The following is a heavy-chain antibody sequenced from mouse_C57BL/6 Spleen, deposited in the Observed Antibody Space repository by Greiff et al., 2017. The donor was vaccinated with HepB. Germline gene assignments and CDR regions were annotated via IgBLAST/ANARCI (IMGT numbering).Heavy chain of an antibody. CDR2: ISYDGSN. D-gene: IGHD4-1*01. CDR1: GYSITSGYY. CDR3: ARIYWDGAY. Sequence: EVQLQESGPGLVKPSQSLSLTCSVTGYSITSGYYWNWIRQFPGNKLEWMGYISYDGSNNYNPSLKNRISITRDTSKNQFFLKLNSVTTEDTATYYCARIYWDGAYWGQGTLVTVSA. V-gene: IGHV3-6*01. J-gene: IGHJ3*01.